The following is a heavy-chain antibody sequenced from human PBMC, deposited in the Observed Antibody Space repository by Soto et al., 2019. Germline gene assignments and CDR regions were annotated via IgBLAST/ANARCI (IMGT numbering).Heavy chain of an antibody. CDR2: IVASGGGDGT. J-gene: IGHJ4*02. CDR3: ANILGYCSSGTCYEDY. V-gene: IGHV3-23*01. Sequence: EVQLLESGGGLVQPGGSLRLSCAGSGFTFSTYPMSWVRQAPGKGLEWVSAIVASGGGDGTYYADFVKGRFTISRDNSKNTLYLQMNSLRAEDTAVYYCANILGYCSSGTCYEDYWGQGTLVTVSS. D-gene: IGHD2-15*01. CDR1: GFTFSTYP.